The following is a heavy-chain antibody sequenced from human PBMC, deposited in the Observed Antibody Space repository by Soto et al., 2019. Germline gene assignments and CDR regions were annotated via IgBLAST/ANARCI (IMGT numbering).Heavy chain of an antibody. CDR1: GFTFSSYG. J-gene: IGHJ4*02. V-gene: IGHV3-30*18. CDR2: ISYDGSNK. Sequence: GGSLRLSCAASGFTFSSYGMHWVRQAPGKGLEWVAVISYDGSNKYYADSVKGRFTISRDNSKNTLYLQMNSLRAGDTAVYYCAKGEVSFDYWGQGTLVTVSS. CDR3: AKGEVSFDY.